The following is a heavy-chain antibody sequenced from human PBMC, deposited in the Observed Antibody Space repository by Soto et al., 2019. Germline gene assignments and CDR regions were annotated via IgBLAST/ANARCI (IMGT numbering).Heavy chain of an antibody. CDR1: GFTFRTFE. V-gene: IGHV3-48*03. J-gene: IGHJ4*02. D-gene: IGHD3-3*02. CDR3: AEDLLSMVADINYLLGY. Sequence: GSLSLSCEVSGFTFRTFEMNWVRQAAETWLEWVSYISISRGAIFYADSVKGRFSISRHNSTNPSYLQMNSLRAKHTAINYCAEDLLSMVADINYLLGYWGQGTPVTVSS. CDR2: ISISRGAI.